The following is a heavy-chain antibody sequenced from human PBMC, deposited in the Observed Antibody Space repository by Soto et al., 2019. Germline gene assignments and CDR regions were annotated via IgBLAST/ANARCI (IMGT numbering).Heavy chain of an antibody. CDR1: GGSISSSSYY. CDR3: ARQRSVQPYCSGGSCTRGAFDI. V-gene: IGHV4-39*01. CDR2: IYYSGST. D-gene: IGHD2-15*01. J-gene: IGHJ3*02. Sequence: SETLSLTCTVSGGSISSSSYYWGWIRQPPGKGLEWIGSIYYSGSTYYNPSLKSRVTISVDTSKNQFSLKLSSVTAADTAVYYCARQRSVQPYCSGGSCTRGAFDIWGQGTMVTVSS.